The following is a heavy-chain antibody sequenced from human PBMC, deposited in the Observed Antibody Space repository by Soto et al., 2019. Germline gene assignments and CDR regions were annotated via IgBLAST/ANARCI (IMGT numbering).Heavy chain of an antibody. CDR2: ISGSAGST. CDR1: GFAFGSYA. V-gene: IGHV3-23*01. Sequence: GGSLRLSCAASGFAFGSYAMVWVRQAPGKGLEWVSGISGSAGSTYYADSVRGRFTISRDNSKNTLSLHLNTLKPEDTAVYHCAKDRVGGTFYTPLAFWGQGTLVTVSS. J-gene: IGHJ4*02. D-gene: IGHD1-7*01. CDR3: AKDRVGGTFYTPLAF.